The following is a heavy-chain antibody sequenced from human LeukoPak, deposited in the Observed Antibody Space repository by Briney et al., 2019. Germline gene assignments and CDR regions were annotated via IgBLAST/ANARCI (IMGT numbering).Heavy chain of an antibody. CDR2: INPNSGGT. D-gene: IGHD3-10*01. Sequence: GASVKVSCKASGYTFTGYYMHWVRQAPGQGLEGMGWINPNSGGTNYAQKFQGRVTMTRDTSISTAYMELSRLRSDDTAVYYGASGDVVRGVIIPLDYWGQGTLVTVSS. CDR3: ASGDVVRGVIIPLDY. V-gene: IGHV1-2*02. CDR1: GYTFTGYY. J-gene: IGHJ4*02.